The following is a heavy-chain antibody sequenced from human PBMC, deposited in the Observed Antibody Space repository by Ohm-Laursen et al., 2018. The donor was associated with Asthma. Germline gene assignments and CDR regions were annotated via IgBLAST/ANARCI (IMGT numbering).Heavy chain of an antibody. D-gene: IGHD3-3*01. CDR1: GFTFSTYS. Sequence: SLRLSCSASGFTFSTYSMHWVRQAPGKGLEWVSFISSKSSTIYSANTVKGRFTISRDNSKNTLYLQMNSLRAEDTAVYYCAREWITIFGVVKSYGMDVWGQGTTVTVSS. V-gene: IGHV3-48*01. CDR3: AREWITIFGVVKSYGMDV. J-gene: IGHJ6*02. CDR2: ISSKSSTI.